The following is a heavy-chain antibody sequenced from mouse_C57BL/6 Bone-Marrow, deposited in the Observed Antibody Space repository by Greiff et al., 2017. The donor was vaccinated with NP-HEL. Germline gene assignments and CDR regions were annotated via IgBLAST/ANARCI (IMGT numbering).Heavy chain of an antibody. CDR1: GYTFTSYD. V-gene: IGHV1-85*01. J-gene: IGHJ3*01. Sequence: QVQLQQSGPELVKPGASVKLSCKASGYTFTSYDINWVKQRPGQGLEWIGWIYPRDGSTQYNEKFKGKATLTVDTSSSTAYMELHSLTSDDSAVDFCARGYPLFAYWGQGTLVTVSA. CDR2: IYPRDGST. D-gene: IGHD1-2*01. CDR3: ARGYPLFAY.